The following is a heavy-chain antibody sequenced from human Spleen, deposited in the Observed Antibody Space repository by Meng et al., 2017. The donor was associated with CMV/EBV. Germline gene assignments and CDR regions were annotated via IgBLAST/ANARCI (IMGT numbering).Heavy chain of an antibody. CDR3: ARGGGGMDV. Sequence: LSRTGGVYNGSFSTDYWSWIRQSPGRGLEWIGEINHGGSTDYNPSLKSRVTISVDTAKTQFSLRLTSVTAADTAVYYCARGGGGMDVWGQGTTVTVSS. J-gene: IGHJ6*02. CDR1: NGSFSTDY. V-gene: IGHV4-34*01. D-gene: IGHD3-10*01. CDR2: INHGGST.